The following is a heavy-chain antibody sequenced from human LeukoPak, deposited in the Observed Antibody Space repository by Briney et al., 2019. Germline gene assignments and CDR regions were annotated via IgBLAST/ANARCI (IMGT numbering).Heavy chain of an antibody. Sequence: SQTLSLTXTVSGGSISSGDYYWSWIRQPPGKGLEWIGYIYYSGSTYYNPSLKSRVTISVDTSKNQFSLKLSSVTAADTAVYYCARAPLLRFFYYFDYWGQGTLVTVSS. D-gene: IGHD3-3*01. CDR3: ARAPLLRFFYYFDY. V-gene: IGHV4-30-4*08. CDR2: IYYSGST. J-gene: IGHJ4*02. CDR1: GGSISSGDYY.